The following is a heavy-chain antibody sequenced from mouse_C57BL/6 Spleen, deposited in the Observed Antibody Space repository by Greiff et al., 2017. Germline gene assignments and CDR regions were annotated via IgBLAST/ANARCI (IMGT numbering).Heavy chain of an antibody. V-gene: IGHV1-64*01. CDR3: ARSTGTEEDY. Sequence: QVQLKQPGAELVKPGASVKLSCKASGYTFTSYWMHWVKQRPGQGLEWIGMIHPNSGSTNYNEKFKSKATLTVDKSSSTAYMQLSSLTSEDSAVYYCARSTGTEEDYWGQGTTLTVSS. J-gene: IGHJ2*01. CDR2: IHPNSGST. D-gene: IGHD4-1*01. CDR1: GYTFTSYW.